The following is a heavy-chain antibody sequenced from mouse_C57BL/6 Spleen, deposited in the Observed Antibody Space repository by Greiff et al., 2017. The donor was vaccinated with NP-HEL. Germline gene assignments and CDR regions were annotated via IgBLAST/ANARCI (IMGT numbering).Heavy chain of an antibody. Sequence: QVHVKQPGAELVRPGTSVKLSCKASGYTFTSYWMHWVKQRPGQGLEWIGVIDPSDSYTNYNQKFKGKATLTVDPSSSTAYMQLSSLTSEDSAVYYCAREGQGLTTRDFDYWGQGTTLTVSS. CDR3: AREGQGLTTRDFDY. V-gene: IGHV1-59*01. J-gene: IGHJ2*01. CDR2: IDPSDSYT. CDR1: GYTFTSYW. D-gene: IGHD3-1*01.